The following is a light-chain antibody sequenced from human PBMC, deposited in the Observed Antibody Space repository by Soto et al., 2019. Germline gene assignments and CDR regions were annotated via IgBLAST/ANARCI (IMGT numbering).Light chain of an antibody. CDR3: SSYTSTSTV. CDR1: SSDGDDYKD. J-gene: IGLJ1*01. CDR2: EVT. V-gene: IGLV2-14*01. Sequence: QYALTQPASVSGSPGQSITISCTGISSDGDDYKDVSWYQQHPGKAPKLMIYEVTYRPSGVSNRFSGSKSGNTASLTISGLQAEDEADYYCSSYTSTSTVFGTGTKLTVL.